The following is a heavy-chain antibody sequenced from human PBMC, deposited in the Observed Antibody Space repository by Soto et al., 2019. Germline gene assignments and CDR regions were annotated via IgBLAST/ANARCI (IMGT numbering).Heavy chain of an antibody. D-gene: IGHD3-22*01. CDR3: ARDNNDSSAYYSDY. J-gene: IGHJ4*02. CDR2: IYYSGST. V-gene: IGHV4-31*03. CDR1: GGSISSGGYY. Sequence: SETLSLTCTVSGGSISSGGYYWSWIRQHPGKGLEWIGCIYYSGSTHYNPSLKSRVIISVDTSKSQFSLKLSSVTAADTAVYYCARDNNDSSAYYSDYWGQGTLVTVSS.